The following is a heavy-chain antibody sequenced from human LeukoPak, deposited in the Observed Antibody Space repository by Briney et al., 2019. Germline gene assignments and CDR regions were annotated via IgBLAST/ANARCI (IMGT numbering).Heavy chain of an antibody. J-gene: IGHJ4*02. CDR3: VGGYSYGYDLPFDY. D-gene: IGHD5-18*01. Sequence: SETLSLTCTVSGGSISSYYWSWIRQPPGKGLERIGFIFYSGTTNYNPSLKSRVTISVDTSKNQFSLKLSSVTAADTAVYYCVGGYSYGYDLPFDYWGQGTLVTVSS. V-gene: IGHV4-59*01. CDR1: GGSISSYY. CDR2: IFYSGTT.